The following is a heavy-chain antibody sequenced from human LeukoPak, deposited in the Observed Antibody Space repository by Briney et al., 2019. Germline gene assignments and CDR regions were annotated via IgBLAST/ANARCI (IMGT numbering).Heavy chain of an antibody. CDR1: GGSISSGDYY. CDR2: IYYSGST. D-gene: IGHD2-2*01. V-gene: IGHV4-30-4*01. CDR3: ARHHAAARRKFDY. Sequence: SETLSLTCTVSGGSISSGDYYWSWIRQPPGKGLEWIGYIYYSGSTYYNPSLKSRVTISVDTSKNQFSLKLSSVTAADTAVYYCARHHAAARRKFDYWGQGTLVTVSS. J-gene: IGHJ4*02.